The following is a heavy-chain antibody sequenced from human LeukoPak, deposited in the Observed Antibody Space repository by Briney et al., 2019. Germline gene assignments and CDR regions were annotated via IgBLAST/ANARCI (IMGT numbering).Heavy chain of an antibody. V-gene: IGHV3-48*04. Sequence: PGGSLRLTCAASGFTFSSYSMNWVRQAPGKGLEWVSYISSSSSTIYYADSVKGRFTISRDNAKNSLYLQMNSLRAEDTAVYYCARGSSSRGDYWGQGTLVTVSS. CDR1: GFTFSSYS. CDR3: ARGSSSRGDY. CDR2: ISSSSSTI. J-gene: IGHJ4*02. D-gene: IGHD6-13*01.